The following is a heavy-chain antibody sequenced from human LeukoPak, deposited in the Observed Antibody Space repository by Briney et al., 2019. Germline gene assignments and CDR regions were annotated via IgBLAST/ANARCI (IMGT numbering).Heavy chain of an antibody. Sequence: AGGSLRLSCAASGFTFSSYAINWVRQAPGKGLEWLSGISGSGGSTYYADSVKGRFTISRDNFKNTLFLQMSSLRAEDTALYYCAKRSSSSNIAYMDVWGKGTTVTVSS. CDR3: AKRSSSSNIAYMDV. CDR1: GFTFSSYA. CDR2: ISGSGGST. D-gene: IGHD6-6*01. V-gene: IGHV3-23*01. J-gene: IGHJ6*03.